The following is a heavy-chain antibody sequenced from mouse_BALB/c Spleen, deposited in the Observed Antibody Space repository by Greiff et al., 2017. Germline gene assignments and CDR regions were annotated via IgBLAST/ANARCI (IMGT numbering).Heavy chain of an antibody. J-gene: IGHJ3*01. CDR3: ARTNWDGFAY. V-gene: IGHV8-12*01. CDR1: GFSLSTSGMG. Sequence: QVTLNESGPGILQPSQTLSLTCSFSGFSLSTSGMGVSWIRQPSGKGLEWLAHIYWDDDKRYNPSLKSRLTISKDTSSNQVFLKITSVDTADTATYRCARTNWDGFAYWGQGTLVTVSA. CDR2: IYWDDDK. D-gene: IGHD4-1*01.